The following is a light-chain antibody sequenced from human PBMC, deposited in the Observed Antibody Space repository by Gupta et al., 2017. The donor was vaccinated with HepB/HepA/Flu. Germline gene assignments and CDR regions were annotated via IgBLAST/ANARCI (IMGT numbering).Light chain of an antibody. Sequence: ETVLTQSPATLSLSPGQRATLSCRVSQSVNSYLAWYQHNPGQAPRLLIYDASQRATGIPARCSGSGYGTDFTLTISSLEPEDVAVDYCQKRNNGPPLTFGGGTKVEI. V-gene: IGKV3-11*01. J-gene: IGKJ4*01. CDR3: QKRNNGPPLT. CDR2: DAS. CDR1: QSVNSY.